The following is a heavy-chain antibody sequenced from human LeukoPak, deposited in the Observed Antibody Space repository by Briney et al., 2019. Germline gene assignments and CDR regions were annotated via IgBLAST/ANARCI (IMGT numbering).Heavy chain of an antibody. CDR1: GYAFTNYY. Sequence: ASVKVSCKASGYAFTNYYMHWVRQAPGQGLEWMGVINPSGGSTSYAKKFQGRVTMTRDTSTSTVYMELSSLRSEDTAVYYCARDLFRIGGMKSEGFDYWGQGTLVTVSS. D-gene: IGHD3-10*01. CDR3: ARDLFRIGGMKSEGFDY. V-gene: IGHV1-46*01. CDR2: INPSGGST. J-gene: IGHJ4*02.